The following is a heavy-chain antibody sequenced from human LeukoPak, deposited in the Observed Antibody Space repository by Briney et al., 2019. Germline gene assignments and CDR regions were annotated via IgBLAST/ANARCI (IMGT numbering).Heavy chain of an antibody. CDR1: GFTVSSNY. D-gene: IGHD2-8*01. V-gene: IGHV3-66*01. CDR3: ARCRMGYVRPLGYYYYGMDV. Sequence: GGSLRLSCAASGFTVSSNYMSWVRQAPGKGLEWVSVIYSGGSTYYADSVKGRFTISRDNSKNTLYLQMNSLRAEDTAVYYCARCRMGYVRPLGYYYYGMDVWGQGTTVTVSS. J-gene: IGHJ6*02. CDR2: IYSGGST.